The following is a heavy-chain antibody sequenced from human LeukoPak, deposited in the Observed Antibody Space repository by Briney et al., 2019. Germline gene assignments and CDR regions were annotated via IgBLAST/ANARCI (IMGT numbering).Heavy chain of an antibody. D-gene: IGHD4-17*01. CDR3: ARSGNGDYN. V-gene: IGHV4-34*01. Sequence: SETLSLTCAVYGGSFSGYYWSWIRQPPGKGLEWIGEINHSGSTNYNPSLKSRVTISVDTSKNQFFLKLSSVTAADTAVYYCARSGNGDYNWGQGTLVTVSS. CDR1: GGSFSGYY. J-gene: IGHJ4*02. CDR2: INHSGST.